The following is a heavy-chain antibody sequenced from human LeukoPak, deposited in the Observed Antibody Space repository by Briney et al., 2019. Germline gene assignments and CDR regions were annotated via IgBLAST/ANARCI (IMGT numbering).Heavy chain of an antibody. CDR1: GYTFTSYG. V-gene: IGHV1-18*01. Sequence: ASVKVSCKASGYTFTSYGISWVRQAPGQGVEWMGWISAYNGNTNYAQKLQGRVTTNTDTSTSTAYLEAGSLRSDYTAVYYCARVIRTTSCYSGMGVWGQRTTVTVS. CDR2: ISAYNGNT. CDR3: ARVIRTTSCYSGMGV. D-gene: IGHD2-2*01. J-gene: IGHJ6*02.